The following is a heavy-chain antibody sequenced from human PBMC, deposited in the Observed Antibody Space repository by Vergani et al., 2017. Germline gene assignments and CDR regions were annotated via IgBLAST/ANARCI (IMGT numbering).Heavy chain of an antibody. CDR3: ARSPAAMEGSYYYYYYMDG. J-gene: IGHJ6*03. Sequence: QVQLQESGPGLVKPSETLSLTCTVSGGSISSGSYYWSWIRQPAGQGLEWIGRVYTSGSTHYNPSLKSRVTITVEPSKNQFSLKLSSGTAADTAVYYCARSPAAMEGSYYYYYYMDGWGEGTTVTVSS. V-gene: IGHV4-61*02. CDR1: GGSISSGSYY. D-gene: IGHD2-2*01. CDR2: VYTSGST.